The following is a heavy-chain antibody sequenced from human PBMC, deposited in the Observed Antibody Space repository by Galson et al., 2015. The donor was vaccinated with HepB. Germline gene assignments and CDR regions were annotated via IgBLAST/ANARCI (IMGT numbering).Heavy chain of an antibody. V-gene: IGHV3-21*01. D-gene: IGHD6-19*01. J-gene: IGHJ4*02. CDR1: GFTFSSYS. Sequence: SLRLSCAASGFTFSSYSMNWVRQAPGKGLEWVSSISSSSSYIYYADSVKGRFTISRDNAKNSLYLQMNSLRAEDTAVYYCARELGEGGSGWSGDIDYWGQGTLVTVSS. CDR2: ISSSSSYI. CDR3: ARELGEGGSGWSGDIDY.